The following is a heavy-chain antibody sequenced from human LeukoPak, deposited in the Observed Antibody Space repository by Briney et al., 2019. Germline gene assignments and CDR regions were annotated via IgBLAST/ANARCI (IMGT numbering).Heavy chain of an antibody. J-gene: IGHJ4*02. Sequence: PSETLSLTCTVSGVSISSSSYYWGWIRQPPGKGLEWIGYVFSSGSTTYNPSLKSRVTISVDTSKNQFSLELSSVTAADTAMYYCTRRRRDGYNFDLWGQGTLVTVSS. V-gene: IGHV4-61*05. CDR2: VFSSGST. CDR1: GVSISSSSYY. CDR3: TRRRRDGYNFDL. D-gene: IGHD5-24*01.